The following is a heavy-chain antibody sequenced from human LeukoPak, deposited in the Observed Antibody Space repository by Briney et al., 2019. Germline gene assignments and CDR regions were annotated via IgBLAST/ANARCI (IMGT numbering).Heavy chain of an antibody. CDR2: INPNSGGT. Sequence: GTSVKVSCKASGYTFTGYFMHWVRQAPGQGLEWMGWINPNSGGTNYAQKFQGRVTMTGDTSISTAYMDLSSLRSDDTAVYYCARTRFPYYRLSVADYYHMDVWGKGTTVTVSS. CDR1: GYTFTGYF. CDR3: ARTRFPYYRLSVADYYHMDV. D-gene: IGHD3-10*01. J-gene: IGHJ6*03. V-gene: IGHV1-2*02.